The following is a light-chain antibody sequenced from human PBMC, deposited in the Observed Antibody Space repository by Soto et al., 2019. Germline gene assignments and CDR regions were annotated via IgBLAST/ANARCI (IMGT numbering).Light chain of an antibody. Sequence: EVVVTQSPRTLSLSPGERATLSCRASQSLRSTSLAWYQQKPGQAPRLLISGASTRAADIPDRFSGSGSGTDFTLTIGRLEPEDLTVYYCQHYDSSPRPFGQGTKVAIK. CDR2: GAS. V-gene: IGKV3-20*01. CDR3: QHYDSSPRP. J-gene: IGKJ1*01. CDR1: QSLRSTS.